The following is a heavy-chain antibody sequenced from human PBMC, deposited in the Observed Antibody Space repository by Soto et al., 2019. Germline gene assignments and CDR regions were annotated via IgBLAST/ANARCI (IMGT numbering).Heavy chain of an antibody. CDR2: IKQDGSEK. CDR1: GFTFSSYW. D-gene: IGHD3-22*01. Sequence: PGGSLRLSCAASGFTFSSYWMSWVRQAPGKGLEWVANIKQDGSEKYYVDSVKGRFTISRDNAKNSLYLQMNSLRAEDTAVYYCARGESGYYAYYFDYWGQGTLVTVSS. CDR3: ARGESGYYAYYFDY. J-gene: IGHJ4*02. V-gene: IGHV3-7*03.